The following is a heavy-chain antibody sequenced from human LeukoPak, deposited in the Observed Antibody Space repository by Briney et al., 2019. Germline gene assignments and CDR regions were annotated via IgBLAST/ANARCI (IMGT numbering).Heavy chain of an antibody. CDR1: GFTFSSYA. CDR2: ISGSGGST. Sequence: GGSLRLSCAASGFTFSSYAMSWVHQAPGKGLEWVSAISGSGGSTYYADSVKGRFTISRDNSKNTLYLQMNSLRAEDTAVYYCAKSESWIQLNFDYWGQGTLVTVSS. CDR3: AKSESWIQLNFDY. J-gene: IGHJ4*02. D-gene: IGHD5-18*01. V-gene: IGHV3-23*01.